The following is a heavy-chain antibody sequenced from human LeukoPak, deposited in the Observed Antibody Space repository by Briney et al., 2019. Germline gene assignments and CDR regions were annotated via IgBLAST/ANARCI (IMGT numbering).Heavy chain of an antibody. J-gene: IGHJ6*02. V-gene: IGHV6-1*01. D-gene: IGHD3-10*01. CDR3: ARVRRVGVYYYYYGMDV. Sequence: QTLSLTCAISGDSFSSDSAAWNWIRQSPSRGLEWLGRTYYRSKWYNDYAISVKSRITINPDTSKNQFSLQLNSVTPEDTAVYYCARVRRVGVYYYYYGMDVWGQGTTVTVSS. CDR2: TYYRSKWYN. CDR1: GDSFSSDSAA.